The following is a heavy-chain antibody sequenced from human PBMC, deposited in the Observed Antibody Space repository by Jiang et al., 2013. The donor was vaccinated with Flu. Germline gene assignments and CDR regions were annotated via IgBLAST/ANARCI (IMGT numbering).Heavy chain of an antibody. CDR2: IKSKADGGTT. J-gene: IGHJ3*02. V-gene: IGHV3-15*01. Sequence: VQLVESGGGLVKPGGSLRLSCADSGFSFSQDWMSWVRQAPGKGLEWVGRIKSKADGGTTDYAAAVKGRFTVSRGDSQSTLYVQMNSLKIEDTAVYYCTSFNSKDAFKMVGQGTMVTVSS. D-gene: IGHD2-21*01. CDR3: TSFNSKDAFKM. CDR1: GFSFSQDW.